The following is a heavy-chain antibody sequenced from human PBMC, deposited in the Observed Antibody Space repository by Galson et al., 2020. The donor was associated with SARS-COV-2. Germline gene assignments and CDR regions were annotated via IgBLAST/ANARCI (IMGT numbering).Heavy chain of an antibody. CDR1: GSPLRSSGVG. J-gene: IGHJ4*02. CDR2: IYWDDDE. V-gene: IGHV2-5*02. Sequence: SGPTLVKLTQTITLTCTFSGSPLRSSGVGVAWIRQPPGKALEWPALIYWDDDEHYTPSLKSRLTITKATSKNQVVLTMTNMDPVDTGTYFCAHVLYFESSGYWGFDYWGQGTRVIVSS. D-gene: IGHD3-22*01. CDR3: AHVLYFESSGYWGFDY.